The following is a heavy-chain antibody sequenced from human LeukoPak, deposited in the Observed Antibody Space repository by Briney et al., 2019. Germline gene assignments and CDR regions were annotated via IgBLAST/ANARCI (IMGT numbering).Heavy chain of an antibody. CDR1: GYSLSELS. J-gene: IGHJ5*01. CDR3: ATEKDLLLDS. V-gene: IGHV1-24*01. CDR2: FDPGDDET. Sequence: GASVKVSRKVSGYSLSELSTHWVRQAPGQGLEWMGGFDPGDDETIYAQKFQGRVTMTEDTSTDTAYLELSSLRSEDTAVYFCATEKDLLLDSWGQGTPVTVSS. D-gene: IGHD1-26*01.